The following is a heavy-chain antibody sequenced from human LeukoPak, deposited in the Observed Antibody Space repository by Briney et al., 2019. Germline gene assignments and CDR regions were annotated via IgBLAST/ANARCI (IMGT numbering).Heavy chain of an antibody. Sequence: PGGSLRLSCAASGFTFSSYAMSWVRQAPGRGLGWSPAISGSGGSTYYADSVKGRFTISRDNSKNTLYLQMNSLRAEDTAVYYCAKDRYSSGWYYFDYWGQGTLVTVSS. D-gene: IGHD6-19*01. CDR3: AKDRYSSGWYYFDY. CDR2: ISGSGGST. J-gene: IGHJ4*02. V-gene: IGHV3-23*01. CDR1: GFTFSSYA.